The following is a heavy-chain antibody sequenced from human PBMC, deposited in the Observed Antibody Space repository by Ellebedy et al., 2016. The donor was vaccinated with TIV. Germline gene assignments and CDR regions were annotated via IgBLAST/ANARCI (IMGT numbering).Heavy chain of an antibody. J-gene: IGHJ4*02. D-gene: IGHD3-9*01. CDR2: IYYSGRT. Sequence: GSLRLXXTVSGGPISSGSYYWSWIRQPPGKGLEWIGYIYYSGRTNYNPSLKSRVTISVDTSKNQFSLKLSSVTAADTAVYYCARTTYYDILTGYYITYYFDYWGQGTLVTVSS. CDR1: GGPISSGSYY. CDR3: ARTTYYDILTGYYITYYFDY. V-gene: IGHV4-61*01.